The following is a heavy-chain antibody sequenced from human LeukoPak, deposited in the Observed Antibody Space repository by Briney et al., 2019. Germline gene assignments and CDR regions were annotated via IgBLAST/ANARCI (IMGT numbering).Heavy chain of an antibody. V-gene: IGHV7-4-1*02. Sequence: ASVKVSCKTSGYTFASYHIHWVRQAPGQGLEWMGWINTNTGNPSYAQGFFTGRYVFSLDTSASTAYLQINGLKADDTAVYYCGRDPKLGIRGYTYGYIDHWGQGTLLTVAS. CDR1: GYTFASYH. J-gene: IGHJ4*02. CDR3: GRDPKLGIRGYTYGYIDH. D-gene: IGHD5-18*01. CDR2: INTNTGNP.